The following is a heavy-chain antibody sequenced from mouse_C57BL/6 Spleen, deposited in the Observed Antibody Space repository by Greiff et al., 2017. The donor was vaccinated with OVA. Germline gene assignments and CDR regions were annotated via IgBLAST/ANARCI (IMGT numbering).Heavy chain of an antibody. CDR3: ARKGRWFSLYFDY. D-gene: IGHD2-3*01. J-gene: IGHJ2*01. V-gene: IGHV1-26*01. CDR2: INPNNGGT. Sequence: EVQLQQSGPELVKPGASVKISCKASGYTFTNYYMNWVRQSHGKSLEWIGDINPNNGGTSYNQKFKGKATLTVDKSSSTAYMELRSLTSEDSAVYYCARKGRWFSLYFDYWGQGTTLTVSS. CDR1: GYTFTNYY.